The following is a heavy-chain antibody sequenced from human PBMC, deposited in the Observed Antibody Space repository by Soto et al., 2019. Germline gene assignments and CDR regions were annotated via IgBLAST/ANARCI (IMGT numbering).Heavy chain of an antibody. CDR3: VKPRGIAAAPYFDY. CDR1: GFTFSSYT. V-gene: IGHV3-64D*08. D-gene: IGHD6-13*01. CDR2: ISSNGGST. J-gene: IGHJ4*02. Sequence: GGSLRLSCSASGFTFSSYTMHWVRQAPGKGLEYVSAISSNGGSTYYADSVKGRFTISRDNSKNTLYLQMSSLRAEDTAVYYCVKPRGIAAAPYFDYWGQGTLVTVSS.